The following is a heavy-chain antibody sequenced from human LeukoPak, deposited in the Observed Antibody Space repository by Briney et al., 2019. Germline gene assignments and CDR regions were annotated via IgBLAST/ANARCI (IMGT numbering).Heavy chain of an antibody. CDR1: GGSFSGYY. D-gene: IGHD6-13*01. Sequence: SETLSLTCAVYGGSFSGYYWSWIRQPPGKGLEWIGEINHSGSTNYNPSLKSRVTISVDTCKNQFSLKLSSVTAADTAVYYCARAGYSSSWYGGNWGQGTLVTVSS. CDR3: ARAGYSSSWYGGN. V-gene: IGHV4-34*01. CDR2: INHSGST. J-gene: IGHJ1*01.